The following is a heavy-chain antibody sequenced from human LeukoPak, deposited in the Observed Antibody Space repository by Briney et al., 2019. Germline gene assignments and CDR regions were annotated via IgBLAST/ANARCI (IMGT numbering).Heavy chain of an antibody. CDR2: ITYSGSA. CDR1: GGSIRNDNFC. CDR3: ARWGMTSSIFDY. Sequence: PSETLSLTCSVSGGSIRNDNFCWGWIRQPPGKGLEWIGTITYSGSAYYNPSLKIRVTISVDTSKNQFSLKLSSVTAADTAVYYCARWGMTSSIFDYWGQGTLVTVSS. V-gene: IGHV4-39*07. J-gene: IGHJ4*02. D-gene: IGHD3-16*01.